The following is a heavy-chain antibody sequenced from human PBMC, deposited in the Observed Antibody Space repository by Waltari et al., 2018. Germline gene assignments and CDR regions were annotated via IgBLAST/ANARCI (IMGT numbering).Heavy chain of an antibody. V-gene: IGHV1-2*06. D-gene: IGHD3-16*01. CDR2: INPNSGGT. J-gene: IGHJ2*01. CDR3: ARVWESDYVYLSWYFDL. Sequence: QVQLVQSGAEVKKPGASVKVSCKASGYTFTGYYMHWVRQAPGQGLEWMGRINPNSGGTNYAQKFQGRVTMTRDTSISTAYMELSRLRSDDTAVYYCARVWESDYVYLSWYFDLWGRGTLVTVSS. CDR1: GYTFTGYY.